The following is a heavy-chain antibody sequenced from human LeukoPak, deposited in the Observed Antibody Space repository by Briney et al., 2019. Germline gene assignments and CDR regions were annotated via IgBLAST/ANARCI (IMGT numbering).Heavy chain of an antibody. CDR1: GFTLCTYW. J-gene: IGHJ4*02. D-gene: IGHD6-19*01. CDR3: ARETPDSSGWD. V-gene: IGHV3-7*01. Sequence: GGSLRLSCAASGFTLCTYWMSWVRQAPGKGLEWVANIKQDGSRKYYVDSVKGRFTISRDNAKNSLYLQMNSLRSEDTAVYYCARETPDSSGWDWGQGTLVTVSS. CDR2: IKQDGSRK.